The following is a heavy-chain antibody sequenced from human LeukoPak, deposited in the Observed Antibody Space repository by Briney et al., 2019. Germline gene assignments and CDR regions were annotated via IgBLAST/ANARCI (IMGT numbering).Heavy chain of an antibody. V-gene: IGHV3-23*01. CDR3: AKERQTGDYFTSDS. J-gene: IGHJ4*02. CDR2: VNSRGVT. Sequence: GGSLRLSCAASGFTFSSYTMIWVRQAPGKGLEWVSAVNSRGVTYYPGSVKGRFTTSRDNSKNTLYLQMNSLRVEDTAIYFCAKERQTGDYFTSDSWGQGTLVTVSS. D-gene: IGHD4-17*01. CDR1: GFTFSSYT.